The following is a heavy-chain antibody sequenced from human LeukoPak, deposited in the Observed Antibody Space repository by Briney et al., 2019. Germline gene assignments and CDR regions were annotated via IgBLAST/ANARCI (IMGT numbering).Heavy chain of an antibody. CDR2: VKEDGSEK. D-gene: IGHD1-26*01. V-gene: IGHV3-7*05. J-gene: IGHJ4*02. CDR3: ARGYSYLDY. CDR1: GFSFTTYW. Sequence: GGSLRLSCAVSGFSFTTYWMTWVRQAPGKGLEWVASVKEDGSEKYLVDSVKGRFSISRDNAKNSLFLQLNSLSAEDTAVYYCARGYSYLDYWGQETLVTVSS.